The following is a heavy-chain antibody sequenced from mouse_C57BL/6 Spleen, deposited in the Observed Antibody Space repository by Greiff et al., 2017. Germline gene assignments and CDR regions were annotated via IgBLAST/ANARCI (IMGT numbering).Heavy chain of an antibody. CDR1: GFTFSSYA. V-gene: IGHV5-4*01. Sequence: DVQLVESGGGLVKPGGSLKLSCAASGFTFSSYAMSWVRQTPEKRLEWVATISDGGSYTYYPDNVKGRFTISRDNAKNNLYLQMSHLKSEDTAMYYCARENDYDDTYWGQGTLVTVSA. D-gene: IGHD2-4*01. CDR3: ARENDYDDTY. J-gene: IGHJ3*01. CDR2: ISDGGSYT.